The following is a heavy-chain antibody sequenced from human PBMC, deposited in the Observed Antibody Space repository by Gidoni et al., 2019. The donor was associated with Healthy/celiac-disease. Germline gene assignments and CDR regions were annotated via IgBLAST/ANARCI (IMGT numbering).Heavy chain of an antibody. J-gene: IGHJ4*02. CDR1: GFTFDDYA. CDR2: ISWNSGSI. CDR3: AKDIGSLDYYFDY. V-gene: IGHV3-9*01. D-gene: IGHD3-10*01. Sequence: EVQLVASGGGLVQPGRSLRLSCAASGFTFDDYAMHWVRQAPGKGLEWVSGISWNSGSIGYADSVKGRFTISRDNAKNSLYLQMNSLRAEDTALYYCAKDIGSLDYYFDYWGQGTLVTVSS.